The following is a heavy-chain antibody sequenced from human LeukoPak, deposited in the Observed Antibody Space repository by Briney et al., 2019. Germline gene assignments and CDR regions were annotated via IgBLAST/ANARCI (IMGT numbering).Heavy chain of an antibody. CDR2: INGSDGST. D-gene: IGHD4-23*01. Sequence: PGGALTLSCAASGCTFSSYAMSWVRQPPGKGLEWVSGINGSDGSTYYPDSVKGRFTISRDNSKNALYLQMNSLRAEDTAVYYCAKDRGPDGGRGTVVYWGQGTLVTVSS. CDR3: AKDRGPDGGRGTVVY. J-gene: IGHJ4*02. V-gene: IGHV3-23*01. CDR1: GCTFSSYA.